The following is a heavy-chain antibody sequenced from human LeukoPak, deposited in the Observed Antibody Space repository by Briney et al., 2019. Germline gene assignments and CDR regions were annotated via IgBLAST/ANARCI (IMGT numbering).Heavy chain of an antibody. CDR1: GGSISSYY. CDR3: ARHGPLYEYFYYNLDV. D-gene: IGHD5/OR15-5a*01. Sequence: SETLSLTCTVSGGSISSYYWSWIRQPPGKGLEWIGYIYYSGSTNYNPSLKSRVTISVDTSKNQFSLKLSSVAAADTAVYYCARHGPLYEYFYYNLDVWGQGTTVTVSS. CDR2: IYYSGST. J-gene: IGHJ6*02. V-gene: IGHV4-59*08.